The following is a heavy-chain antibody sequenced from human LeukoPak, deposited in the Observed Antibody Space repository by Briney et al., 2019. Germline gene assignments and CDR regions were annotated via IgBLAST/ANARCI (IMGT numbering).Heavy chain of an antibody. D-gene: IGHD6-13*01. CDR3: AYLGGHSSSRASQLPFDY. CDR2: IDPSDSYT. Sequence: GESLKISCKGSGYSFTSYWISWVRQMPGKGLEWMGRIDPSDSYTNYSPSFQGHVTISADKSISTAYLQWSSLKASDTAMYYCAYLGGHSSSRASQLPFDYWGQGTLVTVSS. V-gene: IGHV5-10-1*01. CDR1: GYSFTSYW. J-gene: IGHJ4*02.